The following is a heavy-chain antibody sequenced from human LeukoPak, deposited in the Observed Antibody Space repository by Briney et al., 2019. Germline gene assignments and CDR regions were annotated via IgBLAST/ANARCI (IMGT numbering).Heavy chain of an antibody. V-gene: IGHV1-2*02. J-gene: IGHJ3*02. CDR1: GYTFIGYS. CDR2: INPDSGGT. Sequence: ASVKVSCKASGYTFIGYSMHWVRQAPGQGLEWMGWINPDSGGTYYAQKFQGRVTMTRDTSISTAYMELSRLRSDDTAVYYCARDQPDPDDAFGIWGQGAMVTVSS. CDR3: ARDQPDPDDAFGI. D-gene: IGHD1-14*01.